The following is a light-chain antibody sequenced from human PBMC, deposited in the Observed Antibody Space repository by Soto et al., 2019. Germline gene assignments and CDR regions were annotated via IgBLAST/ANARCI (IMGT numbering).Light chain of an antibody. CDR3: QQYSTYSFN. V-gene: IGKV1-5*03. CDR2: KAS. CDR1: QSISSW. J-gene: IGKJ2*01. Sequence: DIQMTQSPSTLSAFIGDRVTITCRASQSISSWLAWYQQRPGKAPNLLIYKASTLESGVPSRFSGSGSGTEFTLTISSLQPDDFATYYCQQYSTYSFNFGQGTKLEIK.